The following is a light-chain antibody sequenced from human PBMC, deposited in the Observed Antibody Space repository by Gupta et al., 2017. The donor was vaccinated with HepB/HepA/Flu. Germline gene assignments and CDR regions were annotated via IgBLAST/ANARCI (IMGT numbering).Light chain of an antibody. CDR3: NSYTNSSTLCV. Sequence: QPASVCGSHGQSSTISCTATSSDVGAYNYVSWYQQHPGKVPKVIIYDVSNRPSGVSNRFSGSKSGNTASLTISGLQAEDEADYYCNSYTNSSTLCVFGTGTKVTVL. V-gene: IGLV2-14*01. CDR1: SSDVGAYNY. J-gene: IGLJ1*01. CDR2: DVS.